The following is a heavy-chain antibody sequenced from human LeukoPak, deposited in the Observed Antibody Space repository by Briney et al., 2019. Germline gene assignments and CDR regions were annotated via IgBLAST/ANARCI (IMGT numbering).Heavy chain of an antibody. CDR3: ARADQRHYYGWGSSLFDC. CDR1: GGSISSSSYY. J-gene: IGHJ4*02. V-gene: IGHV4-39*01. CDR2: IYYSGST. D-gene: IGHD3-10*01. Sequence: PSETLSLTCTVSGGSISSSSYYCGWIRQPPGKGLEWGESIYYSGSTYYNPSLKSRVTISVDTSKNPFSLKLSSVTAAETAVYYCARADQRHYYGWGSSLFDCSVQGTILTVSS.